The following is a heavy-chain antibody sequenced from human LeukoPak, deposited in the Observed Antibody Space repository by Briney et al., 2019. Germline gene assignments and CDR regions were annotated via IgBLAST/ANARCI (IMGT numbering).Heavy chain of an antibody. CDR1: GFTFSSYE. D-gene: IGHD3-22*01. J-gene: IGHJ4*02. CDR3: ARGLDSSGCYGDY. V-gene: IGHV3-48*03. CDR2: ISSRGSTI. Sequence: GGSLRLSCAASGFTFSSYEMNWVRQAPGKGLEWVSYISSRGSTIYYADSVKGRFTMSRENAKNSLYLQMNSLRAEDTAVYYCARGLDSSGCYGDYWGQGTLVTVSS.